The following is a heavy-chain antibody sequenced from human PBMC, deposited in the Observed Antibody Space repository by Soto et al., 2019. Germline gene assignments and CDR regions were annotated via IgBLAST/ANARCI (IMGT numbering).Heavy chain of an antibody. D-gene: IGHD4-17*01. Sequence: QVQLQESGPGLVKPSQTLSLTCNVSGVPISSGGYYWSWIRQHPAKGLEWIGHIYYSGSTYYNPSLKSRVTISVDTPKNQFSLKLSSVTAADTAVYYCARGRPDDYGDPDYFDYWGQGALVTVSS. J-gene: IGHJ4*02. CDR3: ARGRPDDYGDPDYFDY. CDR2: IYYSGST. CDR1: GVPISSGGYY. V-gene: IGHV4-31*03.